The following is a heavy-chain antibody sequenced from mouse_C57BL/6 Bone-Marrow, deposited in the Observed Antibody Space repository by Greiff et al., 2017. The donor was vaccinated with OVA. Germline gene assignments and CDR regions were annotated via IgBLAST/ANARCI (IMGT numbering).Heavy chain of an antibody. Sequence: ESGPGLVKPSQSLSLTCSVTGYSITSGYYWNWIRQFPGNKLEWMGYISYDGSNNYNPSLKNRISITRDTSKNQFFLKLNSVTTEDTATYYCARDRLSNYDFDYWSQGTTLTVSS. CDR2: ISYDGSN. D-gene: IGHD2-5*01. J-gene: IGHJ2*01. CDR3: ARDRLSNYDFDY. CDR1: GYSITSGYY. V-gene: IGHV3-6*01.